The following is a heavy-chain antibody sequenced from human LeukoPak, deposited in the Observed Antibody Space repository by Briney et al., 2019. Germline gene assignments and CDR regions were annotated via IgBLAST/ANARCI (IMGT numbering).Heavy chain of an antibody. V-gene: IGHV1-69*05. Sequence: ASVKVSRKASGGTFSSYSITWVRQAPGRGLEWMGGIMPLFNTANYAQQFQGRVTITTDESTSTAYMELSSLRFGDTAMYYCARVDRYHYYLDVWGKGTTVTISS. CDR2: IMPLFNTA. CDR1: GGTFSSYS. CDR3: ARVDRYHYYLDV. J-gene: IGHJ6*03.